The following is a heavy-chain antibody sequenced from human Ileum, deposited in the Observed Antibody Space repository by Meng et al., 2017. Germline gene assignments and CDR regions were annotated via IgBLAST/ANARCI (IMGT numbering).Heavy chain of an antibody. CDR3: ATRHLGY. CDR1: GLPFTNDA. Sequence: VASGGGLLMRWGLLSLSWAASGLPFTNDAMSWVRQAPGKGREWVSSISESGGSKHYAESVTGRFTISRDNSKNTVWLQMNSLRADDTAVYYCATRHLGYWGQGTLVTVSS. V-gene: IGHV3-23*04. CDR2: ISESGGSK. J-gene: IGHJ4*02.